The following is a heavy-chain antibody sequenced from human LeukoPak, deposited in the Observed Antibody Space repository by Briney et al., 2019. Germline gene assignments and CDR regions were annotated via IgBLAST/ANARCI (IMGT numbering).Heavy chain of an antibody. CDR3: AKDIELFMS. D-gene: IGHD1-26*01. CDR2: LSHGGTRT. CDR1: GFTFRNFA. V-gene: IGHV3-23*01. Sequence: PGGSLRLSCAASGFTFRNFAMSWVRQAPGKGLEWVSGLSHGGTRTFYAASVKGRFTISRDDSNSTLFLQMDNLRVEDTATYYCAKDIELFMSWGQGTLVIASS. J-gene: IGHJ5*02.